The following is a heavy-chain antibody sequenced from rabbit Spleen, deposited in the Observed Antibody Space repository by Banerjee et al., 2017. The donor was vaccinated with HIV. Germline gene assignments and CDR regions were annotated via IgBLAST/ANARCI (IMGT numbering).Heavy chain of an antibody. V-gene: IGHV1S45*01. CDR1: GGSLNDKDV. CDR2: INIVTGKS. J-gene: IGHJ4*01. Sequence: EQLEESGGGLVKPEGSLTLTCKASGGSLNDKDVMGWVRQAPGKGLEWIASINIVTGKSVYSSWAKRLFIMSRSTSATVTLQMHSLTAGDTSPYFCSRDLFAVIGWNFILWSPGTLVTVS. CDR3: SRDLFAVIGWNFIL. D-gene: IGHD7-1*01.